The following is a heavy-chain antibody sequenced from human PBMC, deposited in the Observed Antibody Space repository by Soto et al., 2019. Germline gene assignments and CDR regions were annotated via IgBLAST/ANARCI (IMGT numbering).Heavy chain of an antibody. CDR1: GGSISSSNW. CDR3: ARRRGSSWYYFDY. CDR2: IYHSGST. D-gene: IGHD6-13*01. J-gene: IGHJ4*02. V-gene: IGHV4-4*02. Sequence: PSETLSLTCDVSGGSISSSNWWSWVRQPPGKGLEWIGEIYHSGSTNYNPSLKSRVTISVDKSKNQFSLKLSSVTAADTAVYYCARRRGSSWYYFDYWGQGTLVTVSS.